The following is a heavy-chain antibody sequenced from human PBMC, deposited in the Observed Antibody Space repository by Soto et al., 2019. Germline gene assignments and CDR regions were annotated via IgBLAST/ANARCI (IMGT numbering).Heavy chain of an antibody. V-gene: IGHV3-23*01. J-gene: IGHJ1*01. Sequence: EVQLLESGGGLVQPGGSMRLSCAPSGLIFSTYAMNWVRLAPGNGLQWLSAITGSGGSTYYADSVKGRFTISRDNSKKTLYLQMNSLRADDTAIYFCATSYGDYAGGGFFQHWGQDTLVTFSS. D-gene: IGHD4-17*01. CDR2: ITGSGGST. CDR1: GLIFSTYA. CDR3: ATSYGDYAGGGFFQH.